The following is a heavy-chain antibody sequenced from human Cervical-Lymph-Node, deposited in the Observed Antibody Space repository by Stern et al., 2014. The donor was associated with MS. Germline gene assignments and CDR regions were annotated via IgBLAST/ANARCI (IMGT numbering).Heavy chain of an antibody. J-gene: IGHJ6*02. V-gene: IGHV4-59*01. Sequence: QLQLQESGPGLVKPSETLSLTCIVSGGSIGSYYWSWIRQSPGKGLEYIGFVYANGNTNYNPSLKSRVTISIDMSKNQVSLYLSSLTAADTALYYCARGGDSSSFFYYYGMDVWGQGTTVTVSS. D-gene: IGHD6-13*01. CDR1: GGSIGSYY. CDR2: VYANGNT. CDR3: ARGGDSSSFFYYYGMDV.